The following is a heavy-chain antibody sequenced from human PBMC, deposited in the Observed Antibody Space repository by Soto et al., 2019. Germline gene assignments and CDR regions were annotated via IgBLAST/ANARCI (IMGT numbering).Heavy chain of an antibody. D-gene: IGHD2-2*01. CDR2: IYYSGST. V-gene: IGHV4-39*01. CDR1: GGSISSSSYY. Sequence: QLQLQESGPGLVKPSETLSLTCTVSGGSISSSSYYWGWIRQPPGKGLEWIGSIYYSGSTYYNPSLKSRVTISVDTSKNQFSLKLSSVTAADTAVYYCAVHSRHIVLVPAAGEEIDYWGQGTLVTVSS. J-gene: IGHJ4*02. CDR3: AVHSRHIVLVPAAGEEIDY.